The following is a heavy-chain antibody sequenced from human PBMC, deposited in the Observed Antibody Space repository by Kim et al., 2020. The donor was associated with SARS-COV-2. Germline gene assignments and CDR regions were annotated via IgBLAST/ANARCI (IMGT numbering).Heavy chain of an antibody. D-gene: IGHD1-26*01. V-gene: IGHV3-33*01. CDR2: TWYDGSKT. Sequence: GGSLRLSCTASGFTFSNNGMHWIRQVPGKGLEWVADTWYDGSKTYYADSVKGRFTISRDNSKNTLYLQMNSLTAEDTAVYYCARDTWYSISKTLDYWGQGTRVTVSS. J-gene: IGHJ4*02. CDR3: ARDTWYSISKTLDY. CDR1: GFTFSNNG.